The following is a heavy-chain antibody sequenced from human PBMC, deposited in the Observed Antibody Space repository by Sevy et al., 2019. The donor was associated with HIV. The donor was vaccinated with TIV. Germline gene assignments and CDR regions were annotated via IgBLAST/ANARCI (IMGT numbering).Heavy chain of an antibody. J-gene: IGHJ3*02. Sequence: GGYLRLSCVASGFTFSNYGMHWVRQAPGKGLEWMATVWEDIINKQYADSAKGRFTISRDNSKNTLYLQMNSLAAEDTAVYYCASLPNNYYDCGGSSGDDGFDIWGQGTMVTVSS. D-gene: IGHD3-22*01. CDR1: GFTFSNYG. CDR2: VWEDIINK. V-gene: IGHV3-33*01. CDR3: ASLPNNYYDCGGSSGDDGFDI.